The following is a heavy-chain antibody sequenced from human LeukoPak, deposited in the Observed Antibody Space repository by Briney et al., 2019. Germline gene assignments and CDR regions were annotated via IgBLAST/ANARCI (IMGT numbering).Heavy chain of an antibody. V-gene: IGHV4-30-2*01. J-gene: IGHJ4*02. CDR1: GASISSGTYS. CDR3: ARGHADSAMVYFDY. CDR2: IFHNGGT. D-gene: IGHD5-18*01. Sequence: SETLSLTCAVSGASISSGTYSWSWIRQPPGKGLECIGYIFHNGGTYYNASLRSRVTISVDRSENQFSLELTSVTAADTAVYYCARGHADSAMVYFDYWGQGKLVTVSS.